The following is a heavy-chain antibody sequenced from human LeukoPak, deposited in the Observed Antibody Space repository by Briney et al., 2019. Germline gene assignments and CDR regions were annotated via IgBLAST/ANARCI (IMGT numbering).Heavy chain of an antibody. CDR1: GYTFTGYY. Sequence: GASVKVSCKASGYTFTGYYMHWVRQAPGQGLEWMGWINPNSGGTNYAQTIPGRVTMTRATSISTAYMELTRLTSADTAVYYCAKNPLRYCSSTSCYEGDWFDPWGQGTLVTVSS. V-gene: IGHV1-2*02. D-gene: IGHD2-2*01. CDR3: AKNPLRYCSSTSCYEGDWFDP. J-gene: IGHJ5*02. CDR2: INPNSGGT.